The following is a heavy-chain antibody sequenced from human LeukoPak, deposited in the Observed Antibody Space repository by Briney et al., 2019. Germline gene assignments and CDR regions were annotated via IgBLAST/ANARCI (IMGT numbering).Heavy chain of an antibody. J-gene: IGHJ4*02. CDR1: GFTFSDYY. V-gene: IGHV3-53*01. CDR3: ARDGEYGSVADY. Sequence: GGSLRLSCAASGFTFSDYYMSWVRQAPGKGLEWVSVIYSGGSTYYADSVKGRFTISRDNSKNTLYLQMNSLRAEDTAVYYCARDGEYGSVADYWGQGTLVTVSS. CDR2: IYSGGST. D-gene: IGHD3-10*01.